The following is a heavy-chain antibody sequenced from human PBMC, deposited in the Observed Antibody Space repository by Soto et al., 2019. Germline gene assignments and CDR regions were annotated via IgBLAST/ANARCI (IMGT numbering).Heavy chain of an antibody. V-gene: IGHV3-30*18. J-gene: IGHJ5*02. CDR2: ISYDGSNK. CDR3: AKEGGGYCSSTSCYQEGWFDP. CDR1: GFTFSSYG. Sequence: QVQLVESGGGVVQPGRSLRLSCAASGFTFSSYGMHWVRQAPGKGLEWVAVISYDGSNKYYADSVKGRFTISRDNSKNTLYLQMSSLRAEDTAVYYCAKEGGGYCSSTSCYQEGWFDPWGQGTLVTVSS. D-gene: IGHD2-2*01.